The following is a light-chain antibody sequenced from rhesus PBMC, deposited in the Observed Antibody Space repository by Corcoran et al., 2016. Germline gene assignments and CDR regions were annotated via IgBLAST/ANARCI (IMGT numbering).Light chain of an antibody. CDR1: QGISSY. V-gene: IGKV1-32*01. CDR3: QQYNSLPWT. J-gene: IGKJ1*01. Sequence: DIQMTQSPSSLSASVGDRVTITCRASQGISSYLNWYQQKPGKAPKLLNYYANRLESGVPSRFSGSGSGTEFTLTISRLQPEDFATYYCQQYNSLPWTFGQGTKVEIK. CDR2: YAN.